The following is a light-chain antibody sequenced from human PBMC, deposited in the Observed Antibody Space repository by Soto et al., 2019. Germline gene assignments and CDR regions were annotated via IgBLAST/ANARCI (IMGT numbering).Light chain of an antibody. J-gene: IGKJ5*01. Sequence: EMVFTQSPGTLSLSPGERATLSCRDSQSVSSSYLAWYQQKPGQAPRLLIYGASSRATGIPDSFSGSGSATDFTLTISRLEPADFAVYYCQQYGSSLPITFGQGTRLEIK. CDR2: GAS. V-gene: IGKV3-20*01. CDR1: QSVSSSY. CDR3: QQYGSSLPIT.